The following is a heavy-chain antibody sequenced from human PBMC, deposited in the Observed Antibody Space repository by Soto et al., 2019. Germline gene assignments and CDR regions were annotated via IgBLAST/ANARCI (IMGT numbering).Heavy chain of an antibody. CDR1: GFIFSSYG. D-gene: IGHD3-22*01. CDR3: AREGYYDSIDYYLSMAIEY. Sequence: QVQLVESGGGVVQPGRSLRLSCAASGFIFSSYGMYWVRQAPGKGLEWVAVIWSDGSNKYYADSVKGRFTISRDNSKKTLYLQLNSLRAEDTDVYYCAREGYYDSIDYYLSMAIEYWGQGTLVTVSS. CDR2: IWSDGSNK. J-gene: IGHJ4*02. V-gene: IGHV3-33*01.